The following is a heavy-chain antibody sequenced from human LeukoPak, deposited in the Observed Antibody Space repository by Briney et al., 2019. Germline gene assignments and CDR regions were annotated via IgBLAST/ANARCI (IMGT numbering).Heavy chain of an antibody. CDR1: GFTFDDYG. D-gene: IGHD3-3*01. CDR3: ARGYDFWTGLGAFEI. V-gene: IGHV3-20*01. J-gene: IGHJ3*02. Sequence: GGSLRLSCAVSGFTFDDYGMSWVRQAPGKGLEWVSGINWNGDSTGYADSVKGRFTISRDNAKNSLYLQMNSLRAEDTALYHCARGYDFWTGLGAFEIWGQGTMVTVSS. CDR2: INWNGDST.